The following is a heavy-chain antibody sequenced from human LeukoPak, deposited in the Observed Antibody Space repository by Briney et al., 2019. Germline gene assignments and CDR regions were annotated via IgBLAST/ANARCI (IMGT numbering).Heavy chain of an antibody. D-gene: IGHD3-10*01. Sequence: PGGSLRLSCAASGFTFSSDDMNWVRQAPGKGLEGVSYISGSGYRIYYAGSVKGRFTISRDNAKKSMYLQMNSMRAEDTAVYYCAREGSSYAPSQPFFFDYWGQGTLVTVSS. CDR1: GFTFSSDD. CDR2: ISGSGYRI. J-gene: IGHJ4*02. V-gene: IGHV3-48*03. CDR3: AREGSSYAPSQPFFFDY.